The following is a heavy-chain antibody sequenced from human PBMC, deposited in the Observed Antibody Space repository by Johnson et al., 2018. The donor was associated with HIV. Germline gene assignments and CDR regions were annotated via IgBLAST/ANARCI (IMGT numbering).Heavy chain of an antibody. CDR3: ARELGGSSLPFGAFDI. J-gene: IGHJ3*02. CDR2: ISYDGSNK. V-gene: IGHV3-30-3*01. CDR1: GFTFSRYV. D-gene: IGHD6-13*01. Sequence: QVQLVESGGGVLQPGRSLRLSCAASGFTFSRYVMHWVRQAPGKGLEWVAVISYDGSNKYYVDSVKGRFTIPRDNAKNSVYLQMNSLRAEDTAVYYCARELGGSSLPFGAFDIWGQGTMVTVSS.